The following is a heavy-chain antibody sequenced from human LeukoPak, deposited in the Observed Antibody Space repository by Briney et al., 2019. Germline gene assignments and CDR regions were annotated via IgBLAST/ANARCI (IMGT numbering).Heavy chain of an antibody. CDR2: INHSGST. CDR3: ARVLPWIFGSVGFDP. V-gene: IGHV4-34*01. D-gene: IGHD3-3*01. Sequence: SETLSLTCAVYGGSFGGYYWNWIRQPPGKGLEWIGEINHSGSTNYNPSLKSRVTISVDTSKNQFSLKLSSVTAADTAVYYCARVLPWIFGSVGFDPWGQGTLVTVSS. J-gene: IGHJ5*02. CDR1: GGSFGGYY.